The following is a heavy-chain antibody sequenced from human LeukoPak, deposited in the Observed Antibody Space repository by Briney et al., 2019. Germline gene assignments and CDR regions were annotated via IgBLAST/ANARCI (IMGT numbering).Heavy chain of an antibody. Sequence: PSETLSLTCTVSGGFITSSSYYWGWIRQPPGKGLEWIGNIYYGGTTYYNSSLKSRVTIFEDTSKNCFSLMLSSVTAADTAVHYCARQISDYYYYYIDVWGKGTTVIVSS. CDR3: ARQISDYYYYYIDV. CDR1: GGFITSSSYY. CDR2: IYYGGTT. J-gene: IGHJ6*03. V-gene: IGHV4-39*01.